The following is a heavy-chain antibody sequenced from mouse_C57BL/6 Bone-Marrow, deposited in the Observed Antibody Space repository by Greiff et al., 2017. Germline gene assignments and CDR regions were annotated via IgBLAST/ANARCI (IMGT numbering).Heavy chain of an antibody. D-gene: IGHD2-4*01. CDR1: GYTFTSYW. J-gene: IGHJ3*01. V-gene: IGHV1-52*01. CDR2: IDPSDSET. Sequence: QVQLQQPGAELVRPGSSVKLSCKASGYTFTSYWMHWVKQRPIQGLEWIGHIDPSDSETHYNQKFKDKATLTVDKSSSTAYMQLSSLTSEDSAVYYCARSGGLRRGFAYWCQGTLVTVSA. CDR3: ARSGGLRRGFAY.